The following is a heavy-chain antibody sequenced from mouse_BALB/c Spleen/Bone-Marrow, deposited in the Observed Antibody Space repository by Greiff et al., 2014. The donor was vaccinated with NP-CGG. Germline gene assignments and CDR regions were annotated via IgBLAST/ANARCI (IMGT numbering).Heavy chain of an antibody. CDR3: AREGVDYFDY. CDR1: GYTFTSYV. V-gene: IGHV1-14*01. J-gene: IGHJ2*01. Sequence: EVQVVESGPELVKPGASVKMSCKASGYTFTSYVIHWVKQKPGQGLEWIGYINPYNDATKFNERFKGKATLTSDKSSSTAYMVLSSLTSEDSAVYYCAREGVDYFDYWGQGTTLTVSS. CDR2: INPYNDAT.